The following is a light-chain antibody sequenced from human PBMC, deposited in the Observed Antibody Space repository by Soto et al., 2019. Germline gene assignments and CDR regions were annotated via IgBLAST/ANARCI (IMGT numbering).Light chain of an antibody. V-gene: IGLV2-14*01. CDR2: DVS. Sequence: SVLTQPASVSGSPGQSITISCTGTSSDVGGYNYVSWYQQHPGKAPKLMIYDVSNRPSGVSNRFSGSKSGNTASLTISGLQAEDEADYYCSSYTSSSTLLYVFGTGTQLTVL. CDR3: SSYTSSSTLLYV. CDR1: SSDVGGYNY. J-gene: IGLJ1*01.